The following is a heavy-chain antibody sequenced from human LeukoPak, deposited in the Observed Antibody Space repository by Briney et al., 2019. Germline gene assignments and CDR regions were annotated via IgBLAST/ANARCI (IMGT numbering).Heavy chain of an antibody. Sequence: ASVKVSCKASGYTFTSYGISWVRQAPGQGLEWMGWISAYNGNTNYAQKLQGRVTMTTDTSTSTAYMELRSLRSDGTAVYYCAQNYDTGGFDYWGQGTLVTVSS. V-gene: IGHV1-18*01. J-gene: IGHJ4*02. CDR1: GYTFTSYG. CDR2: ISAYNGNT. D-gene: IGHD1-7*01. CDR3: AQNYDTGGFDY.